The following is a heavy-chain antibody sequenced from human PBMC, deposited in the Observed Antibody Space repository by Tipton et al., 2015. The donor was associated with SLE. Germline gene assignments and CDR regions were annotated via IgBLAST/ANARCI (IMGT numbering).Heavy chain of an antibody. CDR3: AKVPAPLVYYFDH. CDR1: GFTFSSYA. V-gene: IGHV3-23*01. D-gene: IGHD2-8*02. J-gene: IGHJ4*02. Sequence: SLRLSCAASGFTFSSYAMSWVRQAPGKGLEWGSAISGSGGSTYYADSVKGRFTISRDNSKNTLYLQMNSLRAEDTAVYYCAKVPAPLVYYFDHWGQGTLVTVSS. CDR2: ISGSGGST.